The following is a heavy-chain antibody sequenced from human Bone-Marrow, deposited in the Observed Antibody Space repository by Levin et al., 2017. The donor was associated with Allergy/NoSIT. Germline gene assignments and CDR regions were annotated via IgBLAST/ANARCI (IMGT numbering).Heavy chain of an antibody. CDR3: AHRQTNTRYDF. CDR2: IYWDDDK. V-gene: IGHV2-5*02. Sequence: SGPTLVKPTQTLTLTCTFSGFSLTTVSVGVGWIRQPPGKALEWLALIYWDDDKRYKPSLRSRLTITKDTSKNQVVLIMTNMEPEDTATYYCAHRQTNTRYDFWGQGALVTVSS. J-gene: IGHJ4*02. D-gene: IGHD1-1*01. CDR1: GFSLTTVSVG.